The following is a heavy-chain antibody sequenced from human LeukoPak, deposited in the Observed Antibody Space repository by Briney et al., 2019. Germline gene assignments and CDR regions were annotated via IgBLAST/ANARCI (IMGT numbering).Heavy chain of an antibody. D-gene: IGHD6-19*01. CDR1: GFTFSSYG. CDR2: ISYDGSNK. Sequence: GGSLRLSCAASGFTFSSYGMHWVRQAPGKGLEWVAVISYDGSNKYYADSVKGRFTISRDNSKNTLYLQMNSLRAEDTAVYYCAKPYSSGWYDARPTDYWGQGTLVTVSS. CDR3: AKPYSSGWYDARPTDY. J-gene: IGHJ4*02. V-gene: IGHV3-30*18.